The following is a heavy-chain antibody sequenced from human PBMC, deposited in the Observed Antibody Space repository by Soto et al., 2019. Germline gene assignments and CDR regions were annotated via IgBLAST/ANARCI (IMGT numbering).Heavy chain of an antibody. D-gene: IGHD3-3*01. CDR3: ARDRAYYDFWSGYTNYYYGMDV. CDR1: GYTFTSYG. Sequence: QVQLVQSGAEVKKPGASVKVSCKASGYTFTSYGISWVRQAPGQGLEWMGWISAYNGNTNYAQKLQGRVTMTTDTSTSTAYMELRSLRSDDTAVYYCARDRAYYDFWSGYTNYYYGMDVWGQGTTVTVSS. V-gene: IGHV1-18*01. CDR2: ISAYNGNT. J-gene: IGHJ6*02.